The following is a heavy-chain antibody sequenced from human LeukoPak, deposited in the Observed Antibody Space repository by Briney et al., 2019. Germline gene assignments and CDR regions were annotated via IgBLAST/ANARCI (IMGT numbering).Heavy chain of an antibody. CDR1: GFTFITYS. CDR3: ARDVSGTQQLVRGRY. V-gene: IGHV3-48*01. CDR2: IISSSSTI. D-gene: IGHD6-13*01. J-gene: IGHJ4*02. Sequence: GGSLRLSCAASGFTFITYSMNWVRRHLGKGLQGFLYIISSSSTIYYADSVKGRFTISRDNAKNSLYLQMNSLRAEDTAVYYCARDVSGTQQLVRGRYWGQGTLVTVSS.